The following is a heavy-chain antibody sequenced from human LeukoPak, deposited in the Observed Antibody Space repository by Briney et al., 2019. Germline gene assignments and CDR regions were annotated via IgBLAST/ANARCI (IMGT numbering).Heavy chain of an antibody. J-gene: IGHJ4*02. D-gene: IGHD3-3*01. CDR3: AGNYDSWTGLTY. V-gene: IGHV3-73*01. Sequence: GGSLRLSCAASGFTFSGSAMHWVRQASGKGLEWVGHIGNKVSNYATEYAASLRGRFTISRDDSKDPAYLQVNSLKTEDTAVYYCAGNYDSWTGLTYWGQGTLVTVPS. CDR2: IGNKVSNYAT. CDR1: GFTFSGSA.